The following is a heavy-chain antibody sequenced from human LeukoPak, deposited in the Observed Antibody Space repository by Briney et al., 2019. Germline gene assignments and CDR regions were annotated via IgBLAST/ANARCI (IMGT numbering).Heavy chain of an antibody. V-gene: IGHV3-23*01. CDR1: GFTFSSYA. CDR3: ATRGPIVVVPAAIFRDY. Sequence: GGSLRLSCAASGFTFSSYAMSWVRQAPGKGLEWVSAISCSGGSTYYADSVKGRFTISRDNSKNTLYLQMNSLRAEDTAVYYCATRGPIVVVPAAIFRDYWGQGTLVTVSS. J-gene: IGHJ4*02. D-gene: IGHD2-2*02. CDR2: ISCSGGST.